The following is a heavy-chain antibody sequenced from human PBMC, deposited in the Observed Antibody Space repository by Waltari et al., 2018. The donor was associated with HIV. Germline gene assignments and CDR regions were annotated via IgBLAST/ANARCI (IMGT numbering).Heavy chain of an antibody. CDR2: IYTSVST. D-gene: IGHD3-16*01. CDR3: ASGGN. Sequence: QVQLQESGPGLVKPSQTLSLTCTVSGGSISSGSYYWGWIRQPAGKGLEWIGRIYTSVSTNYNPSHKCLVTISVDTSKTQFSLKPSSVTAADTAVYYCASGGNWGQGTLVTVSS. CDR1: GGSISSGSYY. J-gene: IGHJ4*02. V-gene: IGHV4-61*02.